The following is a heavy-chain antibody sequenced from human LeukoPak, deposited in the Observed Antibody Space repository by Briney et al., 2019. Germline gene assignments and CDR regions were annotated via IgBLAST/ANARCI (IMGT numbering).Heavy chain of an antibody. D-gene: IGHD2-2*02. Sequence: GSSVKVSRKASGYTFTSYDINWVRPATGQELEWMGWMNPNSGNTGYAQKFQGRVTMTRNTSISTAYMELSSLRSEDTAVYYCARGPYPYQLLYRGDDWFDPWGQGTLVTVSS. CDR1: GYTFTSYD. CDR2: MNPNSGNT. V-gene: IGHV1-8*01. J-gene: IGHJ5*02. CDR3: ARGPYPYQLLYRGDDWFDP.